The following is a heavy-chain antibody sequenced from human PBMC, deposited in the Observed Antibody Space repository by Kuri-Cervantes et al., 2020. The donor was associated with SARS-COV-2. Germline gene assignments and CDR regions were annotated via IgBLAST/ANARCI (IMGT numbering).Heavy chain of an antibody. V-gene: IGHV1-3*01. CDR1: GGTFSSYA. Sequence: ASVKVSCKASGGTFSSYAISWVRQAPGQRLEWMGWINAGNGNTKYSQKFQGRVTITRDTSASTAYTELSSLRSEDTAVYYCAREGGAVAGTPTRYYYGMDVWGQGTTVTGYS. J-gene: IGHJ6*02. D-gene: IGHD6-19*01. CDR2: INAGNGNT. CDR3: AREGGAVAGTPTRYYYGMDV.